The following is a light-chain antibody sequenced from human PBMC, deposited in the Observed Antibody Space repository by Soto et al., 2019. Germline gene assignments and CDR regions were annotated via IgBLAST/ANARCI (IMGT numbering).Light chain of an antibody. V-gene: IGKV1-9*01. CDR2: AAS. CDR3: QQSYNDLRT. J-gene: IGKJ3*01. Sequence: IQLTQSPSSLSASVGDRVTITCRASQGISSSLAWYQQQPGKAPKLLIYAASTLQSGVPSRFSGSGSGTDFTLTISSLQPEDFATYYCQQSYNDLRTFGPGTKVEI. CDR1: QGISSS.